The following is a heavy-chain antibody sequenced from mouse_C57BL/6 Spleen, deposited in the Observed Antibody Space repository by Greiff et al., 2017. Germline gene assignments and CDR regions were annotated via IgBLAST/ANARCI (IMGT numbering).Heavy chain of an antibody. CDR1: GFTLSDYY. Sequence: EVKVVESEGGLVQPGSSMKLSCTASGFTLSDYYMAWVRQVPEKGLEWVANINYDGSSTYYLDSLKSRFIISRDNAKNILYLQMSSLKSEDTATYYCARGPNLYYFDYWGQGTTLTVSS. CDR2: INYDGSST. CDR3: ARGPNLYYFDY. V-gene: IGHV5-16*01. J-gene: IGHJ2*01.